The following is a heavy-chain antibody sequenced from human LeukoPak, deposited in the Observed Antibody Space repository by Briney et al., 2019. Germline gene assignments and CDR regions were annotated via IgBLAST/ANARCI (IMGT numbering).Heavy chain of an antibody. CDR1: GFTFSSYA. V-gene: IGHV3-23*01. Sequence: GGSLRLSCAASGFTFSSYAMSWVRQAPGKGLEWVSAISGSGGSIYYADSVKGRFTISRDNSKNTLYLQMNSLRAEDTAVYYCAKGHDYGVSAEYFQHWGQGTLVTVS. CDR2: ISGSGGSI. D-gene: IGHD4-17*01. CDR3: AKGHDYGVSAEYFQH. J-gene: IGHJ1*01.